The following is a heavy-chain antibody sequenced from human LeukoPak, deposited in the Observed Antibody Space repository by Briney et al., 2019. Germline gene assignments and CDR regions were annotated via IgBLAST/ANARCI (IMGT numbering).Heavy chain of an antibody. V-gene: IGHV3-7*01. Sequence: GGSLRLSCAASGFTFSSYWMSWVRQAPGKGLEWVANIKQDGSEKYYVDSVKGRFTISRDNAKNSLYLQMNSLRAEDTAVYYCAREAPLPPSGSYPFDYWGQGTLVTVSS. D-gene: IGHD1-26*01. CDR1: GFTFSSYW. CDR3: AREAPLPPSGSYPFDY. J-gene: IGHJ4*02. CDR2: IKQDGSEK.